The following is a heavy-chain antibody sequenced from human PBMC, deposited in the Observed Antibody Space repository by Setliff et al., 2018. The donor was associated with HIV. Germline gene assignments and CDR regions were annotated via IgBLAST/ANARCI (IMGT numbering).Heavy chain of an antibody. CDR3: TRDLDYGGYGNAF. J-gene: IGHJ3*01. CDR1: GFSFRTYT. Sequence: GGSLRLSWSASGFSFRTYTMNWVRQAPGKGLEWVSSISSSSSYVYYADSVKGRFTVSRDNAKNSLSLRLNSLRVEDTAVYFCTRDLDYGGYGNAF. D-gene: IGHD4-17*01. CDR2: ISSSSSYV. V-gene: IGHV3-21*01.